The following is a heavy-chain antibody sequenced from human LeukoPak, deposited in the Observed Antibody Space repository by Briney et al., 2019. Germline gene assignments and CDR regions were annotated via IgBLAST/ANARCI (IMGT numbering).Heavy chain of an antibody. Sequence: GGSLRLSCAASGFTFSSYWMSWVRQAPGKGLEWVANIKQDGSEKYYVDSVKGRLTISRDNAKNSLYLQMNSLRAEDTAVYYCARAVSGYYYYYMDVWGKGTTVTVSS. D-gene: IGHD1-14*01. V-gene: IGHV3-7*01. CDR1: GFTFSSYW. CDR2: IKQDGSEK. J-gene: IGHJ6*03. CDR3: ARAVSGYYYYYMDV.